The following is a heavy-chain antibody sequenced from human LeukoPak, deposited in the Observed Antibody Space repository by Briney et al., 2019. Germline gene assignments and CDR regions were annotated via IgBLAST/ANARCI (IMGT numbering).Heavy chain of an antibody. V-gene: IGHV4-59*08. CDR3: ARHKGSSWSSFDY. CDR2: ISYSGST. CDR1: CGSISSYY. D-gene: IGHD6-13*01. J-gene: IGHJ4*02. Sequence: PSETLSFTCTVSCGSISSYYWSWIRLPPGRVLERIVYISYSGSTNYNPSLKSRVTISVDTSKNQFSLKLSSVTAADTAVYYCARHKGSSWSSFDYWGQGTLVTVSS.